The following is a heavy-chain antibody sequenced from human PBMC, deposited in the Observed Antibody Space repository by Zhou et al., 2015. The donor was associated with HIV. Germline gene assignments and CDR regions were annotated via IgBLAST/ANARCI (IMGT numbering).Heavy chain of an antibody. Sequence: QVQLVQSGAEVKKPGSSVKVSCKASGGTFSSYAISWVRQAPGQGLEWMGGIIPIFGTANYAQKFQGRVTITADESTSTAYMELSSLRSEDTAVYYCARSGWELSVPGYYGMDVWGQGDPRVTVSS. D-gene: IGHD1-26*01. J-gene: IGHJ6*02. CDR3: ARSGWELSVPGYYGMDV. V-gene: IGHV1-69*12. CDR1: GGTFSSYA. CDR2: IIPIFGTA.